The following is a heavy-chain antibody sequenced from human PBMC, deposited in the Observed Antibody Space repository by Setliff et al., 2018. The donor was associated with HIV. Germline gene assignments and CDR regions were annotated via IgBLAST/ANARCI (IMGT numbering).Heavy chain of an antibody. Sequence: PGGSLRLSCAASGFTFSSYSMNWVRQAPGKGLEWVAVISYDGSNKYYADSVKGRFTISRDNSKNTLYLQMNSLRVEDTAVYYCAKNLFGSIWSPLDHWGQGTLVTVS. V-gene: IGHV3-30*18. D-gene: IGHD6-13*01. J-gene: IGHJ4*02. CDR3: AKNLFGSIWSPLDH. CDR2: ISYDGSNK. CDR1: GFTFSSYS.